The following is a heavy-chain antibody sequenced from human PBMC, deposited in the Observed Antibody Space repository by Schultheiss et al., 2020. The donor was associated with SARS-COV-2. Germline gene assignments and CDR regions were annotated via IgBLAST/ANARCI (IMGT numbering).Heavy chain of an antibody. J-gene: IGHJ4*02. V-gene: IGHV3-13*05. CDR1: GFTFSSYD. D-gene: IGHD3-3*01. Sequence: GGSLRLSCAASGFTFSSYDMHWVRQATGKGLEWVSAIGTAGDPYYPASVKGRFTISRDNSKNTLYLQMNSLRAEDTAVYHCAKGAYYDFWSGYSFLKYWGQGTLVTVSS. CDR2: IGTAGDP. CDR3: AKGAYYDFWSGYSFLKY.